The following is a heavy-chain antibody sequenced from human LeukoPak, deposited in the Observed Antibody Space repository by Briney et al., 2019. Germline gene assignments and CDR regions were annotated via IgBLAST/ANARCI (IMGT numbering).Heavy chain of an antibody. CDR2: IYHSGST. J-gene: IGHJ6*02. D-gene: IGHD3-10*01. V-gene: IGHV4-59*12. Sequence: SETLSLTCTVSGGSISSYYWSWIRQPPGKGLEWIGYIYHSGSTYYNPSLKSRVTISVDRSKNQFSLKLSSVTAADTAVYYCARADYGYTRYGMDVWGQGTTVTVSS. CDR3: ARADYGYTRYGMDV. CDR1: GGSISSYY.